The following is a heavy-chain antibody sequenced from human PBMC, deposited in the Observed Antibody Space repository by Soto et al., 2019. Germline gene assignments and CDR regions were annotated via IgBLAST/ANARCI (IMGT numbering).Heavy chain of an antibody. Sequence: ASVKVSFKASGYTFTSYDINWVRQATGQGLEWMGWMNPNSGNTGYAQKFQGRVTMTRNTSISTAYMELSSLRSEDTAVYYCARVPKVYYGSRPVNWFDPWGQGTLVTVSS. D-gene: IGHD3-10*01. J-gene: IGHJ5*02. CDR1: GYTFTSYD. V-gene: IGHV1-8*01. CDR2: MNPNSGNT. CDR3: ARVPKVYYGSRPVNWFDP.